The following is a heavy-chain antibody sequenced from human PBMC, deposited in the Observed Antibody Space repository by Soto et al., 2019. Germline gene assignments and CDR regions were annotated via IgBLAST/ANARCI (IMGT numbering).Heavy chain of an antibody. V-gene: IGHV3-30-3*01. CDR3: ARDLVPAVILGGMDV. CDR2: ISYDGSNK. J-gene: IGHJ6*02. Sequence: QVQLVESGGGVVQPGRSLRLSCAASGFSFSSYAMHWVRQAPGKGLEWVAVISYDGSNKYYADSVKGRFTISRDNSKNTLYLQMNSLRAEDTAVYYCARDLVPAVILGGMDVWGQGTTVTVSS. CDR1: GFSFSSYA. D-gene: IGHD2-2*01.